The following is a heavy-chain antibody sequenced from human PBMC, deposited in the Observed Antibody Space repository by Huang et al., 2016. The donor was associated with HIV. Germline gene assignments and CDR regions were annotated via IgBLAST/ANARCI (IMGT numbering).Heavy chain of an antibody. V-gene: IGHV1-8*01. CDR1: GYTFSNYD. Sequence: QVQLVQSGAEVKKPGASVKVSCKASGYTFSNYDINWVRQDPGQGLEWMGGRNPNSGNTGEARKCQGRVTMTRSTSISTAYMELSRLRFEDTAVYYCATLPPVNYGRSGGRVRDYWGQGSLVTVSS. J-gene: IGHJ4*02. D-gene: IGHD2-15*01. CDR3: ATLPPVNYGRSGGRVRDY. CDR2: RNPNSGNT.